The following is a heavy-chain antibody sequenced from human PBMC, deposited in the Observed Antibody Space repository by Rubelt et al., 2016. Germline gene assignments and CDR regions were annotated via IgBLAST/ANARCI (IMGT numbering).Heavy chain of an antibody. J-gene: IGHJ4*02. Sequence: EVQLVESGGGLVQPGGSLRLSCAASGFTVSSNYMSWVRQAPGKGLEWVSVIYSGCRTYYADPVKCRFTISRDNPKNTLYLQMNSLRAEDTAVYYCARDWGFDYWGQGTLVTVSS. CDR2: IYSGCRT. CDR3: ARDWGFDY. V-gene: IGHV3-66*01. D-gene: IGHD7-27*01. CDR1: GFTVSSNY.